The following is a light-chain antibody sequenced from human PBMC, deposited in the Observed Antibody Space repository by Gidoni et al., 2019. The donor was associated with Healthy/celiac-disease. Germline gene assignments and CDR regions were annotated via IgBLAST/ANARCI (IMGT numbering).Light chain of an antibody. J-gene: IGLJ1*01. Sequence: QSALPQPASVSGSPGQSITIACTGTSSAVGGYNYVSWYQQHPGKAPKLMFYEVSNRPSGVSNRFSGSKSGNTASLTISWLQAEDEADYYCSSYTSSSTDVFGTGTKVTVL. CDR2: EVS. V-gene: IGLV2-14*01. CDR1: SSAVGGYNY. CDR3: SSYTSSSTDV.